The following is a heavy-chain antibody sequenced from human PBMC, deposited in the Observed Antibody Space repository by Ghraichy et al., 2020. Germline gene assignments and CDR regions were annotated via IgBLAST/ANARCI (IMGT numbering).Heavy chain of an antibody. J-gene: IGHJ4*02. CDR2: LFHSGST. Sequence: SQTLSLTCAVSGYSISNAFYWGWIRQPPGKGLEWIGSLFHSGSTFYNPSLKSRVTISVDTSKNQFSLRLSSVTAADTAVYYCARGVDTSGYYDFWGQGTLVTVSS. D-gene: IGHD3-22*01. CDR3: ARGVDTSGYYDF. CDR1: GYSISNAFY. V-gene: IGHV4-38-2*01.